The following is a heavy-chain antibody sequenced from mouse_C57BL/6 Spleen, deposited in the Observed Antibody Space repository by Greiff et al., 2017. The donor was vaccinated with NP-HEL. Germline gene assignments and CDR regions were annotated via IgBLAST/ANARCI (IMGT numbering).Heavy chain of an antibody. D-gene: IGHD1-1*01. Sequence: EVQLQQSGPVLVKPGASVKMSCKASGYTFTDYYMNWVKQSHGKSLEWIGVINPYNGGTSYNQKFKGKATLTVDKSSSTAYMELNSLTSEDSAVYYCARSDYGSYYYAMDYWGQGTSVTVSS. CDR2: INPYNGGT. J-gene: IGHJ4*01. V-gene: IGHV1-19*01. CDR3: ARSDYGSYYYAMDY. CDR1: GYTFTDYY.